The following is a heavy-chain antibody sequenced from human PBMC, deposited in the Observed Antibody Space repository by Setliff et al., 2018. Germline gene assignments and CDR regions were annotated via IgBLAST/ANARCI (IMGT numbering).Heavy chain of an antibody. Sequence: ASVKVSCKASGYTFTGYYMHWVRQAPGQGLEWMGRINPNSGGTNYSQKFQGRVTITRDTSASTAYMELSSLRSEDTAVYYCARDGFEIVVVPAAIYYYYYMDVWGKGTTVTV. D-gene: IGHD2-2*01. J-gene: IGHJ6*03. CDR2: INPNSGGT. V-gene: IGHV1-2*06. CDR1: GYTFTGYY. CDR3: ARDGFEIVVVPAAIYYYYYMDV.